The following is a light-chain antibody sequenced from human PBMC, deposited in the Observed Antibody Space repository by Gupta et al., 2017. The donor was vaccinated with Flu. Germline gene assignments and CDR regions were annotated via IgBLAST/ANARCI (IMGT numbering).Light chain of an antibody. CDR2: DVS. CDR1: SSDVGAYNY. J-gene: IGLJ3*02. Sequence: FALTQPASVSGSPGPSITISCTGTSSDVGAYNYISWFQQHPGKAPKLMIYDVSKRPAGVSNRFSGSKSGNTASLTISGRQAEDEAEYFCTSYTSSTTWVFGGGTKLTVL. CDR3: TSYTSSTTWV. V-gene: IGLV2-14*01.